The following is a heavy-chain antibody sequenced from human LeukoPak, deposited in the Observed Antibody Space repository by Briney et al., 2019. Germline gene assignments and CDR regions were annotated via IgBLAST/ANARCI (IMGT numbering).Heavy chain of an antibody. CDR3: AKDGSGITGTFFDY. J-gene: IGHJ4*02. CDR1: GFTVSDNY. V-gene: IGHV3-33*06. CDR2: IWYDGSNK. D-gene: IGHD1-20*01. Sequence: GGSLRLSCAASGFTVSDNYMTWVRQAPGKGLEWMAVIWYDGSNKYYADSVKGRFTISRDNSKNTLYLQMNSLRAEDTAVYYCAKDGSGITGTFFDYWGQGTLVTVSS.